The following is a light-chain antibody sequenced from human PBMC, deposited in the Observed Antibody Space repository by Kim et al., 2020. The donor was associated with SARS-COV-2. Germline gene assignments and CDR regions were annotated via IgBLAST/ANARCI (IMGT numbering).Light chain of an antibody. CDR1: LSIRNW. J-gene: IGKJ2*01. CDR3: QQYITYSHT. Sequence: SASVRDRVTITCRASLSIRNWLAWYQLRPGKAPRLLVYKASTLETEVPSRFSGSGSGTEFTLTISSLQPDDFATYYCQQYITYSHTFGQGTKLEI. V-gene: IGKV1-5*03. CDR2: KAS.